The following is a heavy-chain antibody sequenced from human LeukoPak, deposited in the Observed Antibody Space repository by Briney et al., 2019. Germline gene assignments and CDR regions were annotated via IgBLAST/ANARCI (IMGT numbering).Heavy chain of an antibody. CDR1: GFTFSTYS. V-gene: IGHV3-48*04. CDR3: ARVPRGYCSSTSCYWSYYYYMDV. J-gene: IGHJ6*03. D-gene: IGHD2-2*01. CDR2: ISTRSSTI. Sequence: PGGSLRLSCAASGFTFSTYSMNWVRQAPGKGLEWLSYISTRSSTIYYADSVKGRFTISRDNAKNSLYLQMNSLRAEDTAVYYCARVPRGYCSSTSCYWSYYYYMDVWGKGTTVTVSS.